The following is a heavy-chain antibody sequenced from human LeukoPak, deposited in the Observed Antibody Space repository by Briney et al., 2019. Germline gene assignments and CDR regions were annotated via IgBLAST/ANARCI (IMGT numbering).Heavy chain of an antibody. Sequence: PGRSLRLSCAASGFSFRSYGMHWVRQAPGKGLEWVAVIWYDGSNKYYADFVKGRFIISRDNFKNTLYLQMNSLRAEDTAVYYCAKTMGGGGHPPHFDYWGQGTLVTVSS. D-gene: IGHD2-15*01. CDR1: GFSFRSYG. J-gene: IGHJ4*02. CDR2: IWYDGSNK. CDR3: AKTMGGGGHPPHFDY. V-gene: IGHV3-33*06.